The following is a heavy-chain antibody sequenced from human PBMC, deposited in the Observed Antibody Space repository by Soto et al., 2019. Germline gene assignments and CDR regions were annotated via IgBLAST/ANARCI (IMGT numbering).Heavy chain of an antibody. J-gene: IGHJ4*02. CDR3: ARSQWLVVRGEYYFDY. Sequence: QVQLVESGGGVVQPGRSLRLSCAASGFTFSSYGMHWVRQAPGKGLEWVAVIWYDGSNKYYADSVKGRFTISRDNSKNPLYLQMNSLRGEDKAVYYCARSQWLVVRGEYYFDYWGQGTLVTVSS. CDR2: IWYDGSNK. CDR1: GFTFSSYG. D-gene: IGHD6-19*01. V-gene: IGHV3-33*01.